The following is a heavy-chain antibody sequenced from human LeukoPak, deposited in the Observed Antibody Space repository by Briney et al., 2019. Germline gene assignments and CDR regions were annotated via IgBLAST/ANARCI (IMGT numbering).Heavy chain of an antibody. D-gene: IGHD2-15*01. J-gene: IGHJ4*02. V-gene: IGHV3-48*03. CDR3: ARLGFCSDGSCYSLDH. CDR2: ITSSGPTA. Sequence: GGSLRLSCAASVLTFSKYEMNWVRQAPGVGLGWVSYITSSGPTAFYPDSGQSRHNISQDNAQTSLFLQMHNLTADDTAIYYCARLGFCSDGSCYSLDHWGQGILVTVSS. CDR1: VLTFSKYE.